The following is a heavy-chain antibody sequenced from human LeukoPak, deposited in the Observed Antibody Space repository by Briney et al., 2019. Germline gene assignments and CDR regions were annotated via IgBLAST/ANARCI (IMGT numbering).Heavy chain of an antibody. CDR2: IYTSGST. J-gene: IGHJ4*02. D-gene: IGHD6-19*01. Sequence: SETLSLTCTVSGGSISSYYWSWIRQPPGKGLEWIGYIYTSGSTNYNPSLESRVTISVDTSKNQFSLKLSSVTAADTAVYYCARHGGAVAVYFDYWGQGTLVTVSS. CDR1: GGSISSYY. V-gene: IGHV4-4*09. CDR3: ARHGGAVAVYFDY.